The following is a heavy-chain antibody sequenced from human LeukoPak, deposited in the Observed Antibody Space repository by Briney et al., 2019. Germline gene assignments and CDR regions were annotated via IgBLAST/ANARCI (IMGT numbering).Heavy chain of an antibody. Sequence: GGSLRLSCAASGFTFSNYAMSWVRQAPGKGLEWVAVISYDGSNKYYADSVKGRFTISRDNSKNTLYLQMNSLRAEDTAVYYYVRDLKIFGVVILADYYYGMDVWGQGTTVTVSS. D-gene: IGHD3-3*01. CDR3: VRDLKIFGVVILADYYYGMDV. J-gene: IGHJ6*02. V-gene: IGHV3-30-3*01. CDR2: ISYDGSNK. CDR1: GFTFSNYA.